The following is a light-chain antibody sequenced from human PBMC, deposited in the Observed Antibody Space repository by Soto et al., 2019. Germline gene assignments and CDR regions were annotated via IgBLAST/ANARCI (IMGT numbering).Light chain of an antibody. CDR2: TVS. V-gene: IGKV1-39*01. CDR3: QHADSFPLIT. Sequence: DIQMTQSPSSMAASVGDRVTITCRASQSVSNYLNWYQQKPGKPPRLLIYTVSSLQNGVSSRFSGSGSGTDFTLTINSLQTKDFAAYYCQHADSFPLITFGQGTRLEIK. CDR1: QSVSNY. J-gene: IGKJ5*01.